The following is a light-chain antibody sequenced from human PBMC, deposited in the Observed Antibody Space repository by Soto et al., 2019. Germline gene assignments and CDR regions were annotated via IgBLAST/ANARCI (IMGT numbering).Light chain of an antibody. Sequence: QSALTQPPSASGSLGQSVTISCTGTRTDIGGYNYVSWYQQYPGKAPKLVICEVTSRPSGISDRFSGSKSGNTASLTISGLQAEDEADYFCSSYTNSKAYILFGGGTKLTVL. CDR1: RTDIGGYNY. J-gene: IGLJ2*01. CDR2: EVT. V-gene: IGLV2-8*01. CDR3: SSYTNSKAYIL.